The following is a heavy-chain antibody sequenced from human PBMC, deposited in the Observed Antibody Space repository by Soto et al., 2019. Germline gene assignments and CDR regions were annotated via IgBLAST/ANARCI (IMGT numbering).Heavy chain of an antibody. V-gene: IGHV3-30*18. D-gene: IGHD3-22*01. J-gene: IGHJ5*02. CDR3: AKPSWSKHYYDSSGYYRS. CDR1: GFTFSSYG. Sequence: PGGSLRLSCAASGFTFSSYGMHWVRQAPGKGLEWVAVISYDGSNKYYADSVKGRFTISRDNSKNTLYLQMNSLRAEDTAVYYCAKPSWSKHYYDSSGYYRSWGQGTLVTVSS. CDR2: ISYDGSNK.